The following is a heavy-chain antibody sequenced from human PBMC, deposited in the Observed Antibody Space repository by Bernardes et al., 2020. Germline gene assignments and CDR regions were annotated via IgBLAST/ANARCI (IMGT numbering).Heavy chain of an antibody. J-gene: IGHJ6*02. V-gene: IGHV3-74*01. CDR2: INSDGSST. D-gene: IGHD6-13*01. CDR3: ARDFKPWYREPESHDSSSWYRAPNYYYYYGMDV. Sequence: GGSLRLSCAASGFTFSSYWMHWVPQAPGKGLVWVSRINSDGSSTSYADSVKGRFTISRDNAKNTLYLQMNSLRAEDTAVYYCARDFKPWYREPESHDSSSWYRAPNYYYYYGMDVWGQGTTVTVSS. CDR1: GFTFSSYW.